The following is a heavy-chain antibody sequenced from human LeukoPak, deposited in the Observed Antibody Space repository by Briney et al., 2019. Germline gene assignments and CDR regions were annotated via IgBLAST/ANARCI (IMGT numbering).Heavy chain of an antibody. D-gene: IGHD3-10*01. CDR3: ARDIFPLTMGLYGMDV. Sequence: ASVKVSCKASGYTFTTYGVSRVRQAPGQGLEWMGWISAYNGNTNYAQKYQGRVTMTTDTSTSTAYMELRSLRSDDTAVYYCARDIFPLTMGLYGMDVWGQGPTVTVSS. CDR2: ISAYNGNT. V-gene: IGHV1-18*01. J-gene: IGHJ6*02. CDR1: GYTFTTYG.